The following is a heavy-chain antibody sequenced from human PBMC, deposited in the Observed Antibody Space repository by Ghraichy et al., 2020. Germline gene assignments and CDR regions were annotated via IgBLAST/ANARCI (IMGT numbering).Heavy chain of an antibody. CDR3: ARVGAMVRGVIEALDY. CDR1: GGSISSGGYY. Sequence: SETLSLTCTVSGGSISSGGYYWSWIRQHPGKGLEWIGYIYYSGSTYYNPSLKSRVTISVDTSKNQFSLKLSSVTAADTAVYYCARVGAMVRGVIEALDYWGQGTLVTVSS. CDR2: IYYSGST. V-gene: IGHV4-31*03. J-gene: IGHJ4*02. D-gene: IGHD3-10*01.